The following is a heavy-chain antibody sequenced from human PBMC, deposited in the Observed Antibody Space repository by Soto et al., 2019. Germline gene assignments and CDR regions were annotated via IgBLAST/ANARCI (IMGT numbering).Heavy chain of an antibody. D-gene: IGHD2-21*02. Sequence: GGSLRLSCSTSGFTLKDCTISWVRQAPGKGLEWVSGISGSGGATYYTDSVEGRFTISKDFSKNTVSLQMTGLRVDDTAVYYCARTRTAFYRYYFDSWGQGALVTVSS. J-gene: IGHJ4*02. CDR2: ISGSGGAT. CDR3: ARTRTAFYRYYFDS. CDR1: GFTLKDCT. V-gene: IGHV3-23*01.